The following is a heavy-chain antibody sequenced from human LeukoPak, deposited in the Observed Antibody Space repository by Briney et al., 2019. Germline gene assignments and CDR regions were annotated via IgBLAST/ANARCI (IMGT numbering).Heavy chain of an antibody. CDR1: GFMSSNYW. Sequence: PGGSLRLSCAASGFMSSNYWMSWVRQGPGKGLEWVALVSYDGGSKYYADSVKGRITISRDNSKNTLHLQMNSLRTEDTAVYYCARVKGGIAAAGNYFDYWGQGTLVTVSS. J-gene: IGHJ4*02. CDR3: ARVKGGIAAAGNYFDY. V-gene: IGHV3-30-3*01. CDR2: VSYDGGSK. D-gene: IGHD6-13*01.